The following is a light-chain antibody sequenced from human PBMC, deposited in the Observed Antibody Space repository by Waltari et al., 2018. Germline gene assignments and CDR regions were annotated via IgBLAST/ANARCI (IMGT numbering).Light chain of an antibody. CDR3: QQRSDWLLT. Sequence: CRAMQCVSSYLAWYQQKSGQAPRLPIYDASNRATGIPARFSGGGSGTDFTLTISSLEPEDFAVYYCQQRSDWLLTFGGGTKVEIK. J-gene: IGKJ4*01. CDR1: QCVSSY. V-gene: IGKV3-11*01. CDR2: DAS.